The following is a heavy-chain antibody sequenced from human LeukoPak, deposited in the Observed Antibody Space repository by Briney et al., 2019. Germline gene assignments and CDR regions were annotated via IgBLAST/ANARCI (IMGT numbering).Heavy chain of an antibody. V-gene: IGHV4-59*01. CDR2: IYNSGGT. D-gene: IGHD6-13*01. J-gene: IGHJ4*02. Sequence: SETLSLTCTVSGGSITSSFYWSWIRQSPGKGLEWIGYIYNSGGTKYNPSLKSRLTISVDTSKNQFSLNLSSVTAADTAVYYCARAGDRIAAAGTFDYWGQGTLVTVSS. CDR1: GGSITSSFY. CDR3: ARAGDRIAAAGTFDY.